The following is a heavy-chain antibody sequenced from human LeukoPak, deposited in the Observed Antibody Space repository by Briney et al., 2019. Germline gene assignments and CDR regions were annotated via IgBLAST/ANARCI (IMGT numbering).Heavy chain of an antibody. J-gene: IGHJ4*02. CDR3: ASSHLRDGYNSFDY. D-gene: IGHD5-24*01. V-gene: IGHV4-59*01. Sequence: SETLSLTCTVSGGSISSYYWSWIRQPPGKGLEWIGYIYYSGSTNYNPSLKSRVTISVDTSKNQFSLKLSSVTAADTAVYYCASSHLRDGYNSFDYWGQGTLVTVSS. CDR2: IYYSGST. CDR1: GGSISSYY.